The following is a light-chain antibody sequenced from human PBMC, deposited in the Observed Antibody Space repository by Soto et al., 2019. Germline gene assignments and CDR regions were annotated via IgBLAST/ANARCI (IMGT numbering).Light chain of an antibody. CDR1: QSVSSSY. CDR2: GAS. V-gene: IGKV3-20*01. J-gene: IGKJ4*01. Sequence: IVLTQSPGTLSLSPGDRANLSCRASQSVSSSYLAWYQQKPGQAPRLLIYGASSRATGIPDRFSGSGSGTDFTLTISRLEPEDFAVYYCQQYGSSPALTFGGGTKVEI. CDR3: QQYGSSPALT.